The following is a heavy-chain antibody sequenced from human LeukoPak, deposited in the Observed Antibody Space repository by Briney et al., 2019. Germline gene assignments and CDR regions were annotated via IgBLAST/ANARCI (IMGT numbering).Heavy chain of an antibody. V-gene: IGHV3-7*03. J-gene: IGHJ3*02. CDR3: AKCQRPWGSSCHDAFDI. Sequence: GGSLRLFCAASGFTFSTYWMSWVRQSPGKGLEWVANVKLDGSEKYYVDSVRGRFTISRDNAKNSLYLQMNSLRAEDTALYYCAKCQRPWGSSCHDAFDIWGQGTMVTVSS. CDR2: VKLDGSEK. D-gene: IGHD6-13*01. CDR1: GFTFSTYW.